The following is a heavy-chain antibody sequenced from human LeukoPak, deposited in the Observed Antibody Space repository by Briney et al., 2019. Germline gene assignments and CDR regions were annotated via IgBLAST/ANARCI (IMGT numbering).Heavy chain of an antibody. CDR3: AREAVADSFDY. CDR1: GYSISSSNW. J-gene: IGHJ4*02. Sequence: PSETLSLTCAVSGYSISSSNWWGWIRQPPGKGLEWIGRIYTSGSTNYNPSLKSRVTMSVDTSKNQFSLKLSSVTAADTAVYYCAREAVADSFDYWGQGTLVTVSS. D-gene: IGHD6-19*01. V-gene: IGHV4-28*03. CDR2: IYTSGST.